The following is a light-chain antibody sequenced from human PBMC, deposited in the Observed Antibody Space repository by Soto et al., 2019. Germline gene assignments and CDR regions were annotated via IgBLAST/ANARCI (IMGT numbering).Light chain of an antibody. V-gene: IGLV2-11*01. CDR2: DVR. CDR3: ATWDDSLKGV. J-gene: IGLJ1*01. Sequence: QSVLAQPLSVSESPGQSVTISCTGTSSDIGAYNSVPWYQQHPGKAPKLVISDVRKRPSGVPDRFSASKSGNTASLVISGLQSEDEADYYCATWDDSLKGVFGTGTKVTVL. CDR1: SSDIGAYNS.